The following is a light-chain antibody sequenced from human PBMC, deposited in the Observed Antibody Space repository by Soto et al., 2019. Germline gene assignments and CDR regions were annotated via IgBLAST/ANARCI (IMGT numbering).Light chain of an antibody. Sequence: DIQMTQSPSTLSASVGDRVTITCRASQGISSYLAWYQQKPGKAPKLLIYAASSLQSGVPSRFSGSGSGTDFTLTISSLQPEDFATYYCQQSYSTLTFGGGTKVDIK. CDR2: AAS. CDR3: QQSYSTLT. V-gene: IGKV1-39*01. CDR1: QGISSY. J-gene: IGKJ4*01.